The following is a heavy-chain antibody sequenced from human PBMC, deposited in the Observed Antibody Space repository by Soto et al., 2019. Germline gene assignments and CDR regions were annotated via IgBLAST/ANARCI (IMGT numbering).Heavy chain of an antibody. CDR3: ARRYKSAGWLEP. Sequence: VQLVQSGAEVKKPGASVKVSCKASGYTFATYAIHWVRQAPGQGLEWMGWINPATGNTEYSEKFQDRVTITRDTSVSTAYMELRGLRSEDTAVYYCARRYKSAGWLEPWGQGTLVTVSS. J-gene: IGHJ5*02. CDR1: GYTFATYA. D-gene: IGHD1-1*01. V-gene: IGHV1-3*01. CDR2: INPATGNT.